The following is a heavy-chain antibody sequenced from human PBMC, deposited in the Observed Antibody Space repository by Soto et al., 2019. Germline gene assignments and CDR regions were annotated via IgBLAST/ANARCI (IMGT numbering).Heavy chain of an antibody. CDR2: ISDSGGRT. Sequence: EVHLLESGGGLVQPGGCLRLYCAASGFTFNTYAMSWVRQAPGKGLEWVSAISDSGGRTYYADSVKGRFTISRDNSKNTLYLQINSLRAEDTAVYFCAKELVNSGWTYFDYWGQGTLVTVSS. CDR1: GFTFNTYA. V-gene: IGHV3-23*01. CDR3: AKELVNSGWTYFDY. J-gene: IGHJ4*02. D-gene: IGHD6-19*01.